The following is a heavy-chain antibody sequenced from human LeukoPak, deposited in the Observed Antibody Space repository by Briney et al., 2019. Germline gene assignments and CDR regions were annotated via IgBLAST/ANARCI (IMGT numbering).Heavy chain of an antibody. V-gene: IGHV4-59*08. Sequence: SETLSLTCTVSGGSISSYYGSWIRQPPGKGLEWIGYSYYSASTNYNPSLKSRVTISVDTSKNQFTLKLSAVTAADTAGYYCASYSSGWTYYWGQGTLVTISS. CDR2: SYYSAST. D-gene: IGHD6-19*01. CDR3: ASYSSGWTYY. CDR1: GGSISSYY. J-gene: IGHJ4*02.